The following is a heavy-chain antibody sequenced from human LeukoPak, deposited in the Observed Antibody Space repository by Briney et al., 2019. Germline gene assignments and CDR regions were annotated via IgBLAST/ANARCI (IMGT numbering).Heavy chain of an antibody. CDR1: GFTVSSNE. D-gene: IGHD3-10*01. Sequence: PGGSLRLSCAASGFTVSSNEMSWVRQAPGKGLEWVSSISGGSTYYADSRKDRFTISRDNSKNTLYLQMGSLRAEDMAVYYCARGVAASYYYYGMDVWGQGTTVAVSS. J-gene: IGHJ6*02. CDR3: ARGVAASYYYYGMDV. V-gene: IGHV3-38-3*01. CDR2: ISGGST.